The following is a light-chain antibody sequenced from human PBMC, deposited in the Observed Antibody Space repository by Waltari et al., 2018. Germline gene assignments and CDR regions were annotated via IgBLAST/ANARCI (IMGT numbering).Light chain of an antibody. CDR2: EGS. Sequence: QSALTQPASVSGSPGQSITIPCTGTSRDVGSYNFVSWYQPHPGKAPKLMIYEGSTRPSRVSNRFSGSKSGNTASLTISGLQAGDEADYYRCPYAGSSSYVFGTGTKVTVL. J-gene: IGLJ1*01. V-gene: IGLV2-23*01. CDR1: SRDVGSYNF. CDR3: CPYAGSSSYV.